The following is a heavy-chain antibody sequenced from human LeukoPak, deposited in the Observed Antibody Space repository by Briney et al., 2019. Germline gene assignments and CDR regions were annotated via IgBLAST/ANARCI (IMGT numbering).Heavy chain of an antibody. CDR3: ARANYPWLAPQYLQH. CDR1: GGSFSGYY. Sequence: PSETLSLTCAVYGGSFSGYYWSWIRQPPGKGLEWIGEINHSGSTNYNPSLKSRVTISVDTSKNQFSLKLSSVTAADTAVYYCARANYPWLAPQYLQHWGQGPPGHRLL. J-gene: IGHJ1*01. D-gene: IGHD6-19*01. V-gene: IGHV4-34*01. CDR2: INHSGST.